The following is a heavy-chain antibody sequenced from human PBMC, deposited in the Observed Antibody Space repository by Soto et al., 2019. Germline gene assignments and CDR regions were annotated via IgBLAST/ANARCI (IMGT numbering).Heavy chain of an antibody. V-gene: IGHV3-48*03. J-gene: IGHJ1*01. CDR1: GFSFSTNQ. CDR3: ALLRDS. D-gene: IGHD2-15*01. Sequence: PGGSLKLSCAASGFSFSTNQMNWVRQAPGKAPEWISYMSASGGTIYYSDSVRGRFTISRDNAKNSLFLQMNSLRDEDTAVYYSALLRDSWGQGAPVTVSS. CDR2: MSASGGTI.